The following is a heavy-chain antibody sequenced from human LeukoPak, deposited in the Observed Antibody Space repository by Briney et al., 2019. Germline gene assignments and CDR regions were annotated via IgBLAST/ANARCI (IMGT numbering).Heavy chain of an antibody. V-gene: IGHV3-23*01. CDR3: AKWTETWIQLWNGMDV. D-gene: IGHD5-18*01. J-gene: IGHJ6*02. Sequence: PGGSLRLSCAASGFTFSSYAMSWVRQAPGKGLERVSAISGSGGSTYYADSVKGRFTTSRDNSKNTLYLQMNSLRAEDTAVYYCAKWTETWIQLWNGMDVWGQGTTVTVSS. CDR2: ISGSGGST. CDR1: GFTFSSYA.